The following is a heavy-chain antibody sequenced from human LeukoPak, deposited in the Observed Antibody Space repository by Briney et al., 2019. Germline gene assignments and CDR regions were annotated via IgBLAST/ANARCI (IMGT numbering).Heavy chain of an antibody. Sequence: GGSLRLSCVASGFTVSSKYMSWVRQAPGKGLEWVSVIYSGGSTYYGESVKGRFTISRDNSKNTVYLQMNALRAEDSAVYYCARGTVCGLGSYGLDAWGQGTTGTVSS. J-gene: IGHJ6*02. D-gene: IGHD2-21*01. CDR3: ARGTVCGLGSYGLDA. V-gene: IGHV3-53*01. CDR2: IYSGGST. CDR1: GFTVSSKY.